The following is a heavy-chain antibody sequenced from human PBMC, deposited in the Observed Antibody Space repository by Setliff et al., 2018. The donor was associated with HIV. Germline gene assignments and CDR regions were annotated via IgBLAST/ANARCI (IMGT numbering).Heavy chain of an antibody. V-gene: IGHV1-69*13. CDR3: ARGTWMQARWWFDS. J-gene: IGHJ5*01. D-gene: IGHD5-18*01. CDR2: IIPILGTT. CDR1: GGTFNNYA. Sequence: VASVKVSCKASGGTFNNYAISWVRQAPGQGLEWMGGIIPILGTTNYAQKIQGRVKFSADESTGTAYMDLTRLRVDDTAIYYCARGTWMQARWWFDSWGQGTQVTVSS.